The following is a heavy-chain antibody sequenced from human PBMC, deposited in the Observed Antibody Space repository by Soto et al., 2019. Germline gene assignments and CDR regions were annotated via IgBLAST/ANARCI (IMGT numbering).Heavy chain of an antibody. J-gene: IGHJ6*02. D-gene: IGHD5-12*01. Sequence: HPGGSLRLSCAASGFTFSSYAMSWVRQAPGKGLEWVSAISGSGGSTYYADSVKGRFTISRDNSKNTLYLQMNSLRAEDTAVYYCAKPNSGYDYYYYYGMDVWGQGTTVTVSS. CDR2: ISGSGGST. CDR3: AKPNSGYDYYYYYGMDV. V-gene: IGHV3-23*01. CDR1: GFTFSSYA.